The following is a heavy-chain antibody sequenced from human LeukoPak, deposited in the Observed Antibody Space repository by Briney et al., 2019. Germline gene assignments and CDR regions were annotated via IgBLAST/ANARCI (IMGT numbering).Heavy chain of an antibody. D-gene: IGHD1-26*01. J-gene: IGHJ4*02. Sequence: GGSLRLSCAASGFTFSSYSMNWVRQAPGRGLDWVSYISSSSSTIYYADSVKGRFIISRDNAKNSLYLQMNSLRAEDTAVYYCARDQALSGSSGPYYFDYWGQRTLVTVSS. CDR3: ARDQALSGSSGPYYFDY. V-gene: IGHV3-48*01. CDR1: GFTFSSYS. CDR2: ISSSSSTI.